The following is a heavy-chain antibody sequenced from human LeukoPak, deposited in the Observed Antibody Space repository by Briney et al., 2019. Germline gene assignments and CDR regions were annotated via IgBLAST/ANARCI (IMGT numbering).Heavy chain of an antibody. CDR2: ISTSGTTT. V-gene: IGHV3-11*04. Sequence: GGSLRLSCAASGFTYSDYYMSWIRQAPGKGLEWISYISTSGTTTYHADSVKGRFTISRDDAKNSLYLQMNSLRADDTALYYCARVRGSYSVDYWGQGTLVTVSS. CDR3: ARVRGSYSVDY. D-gene: IGHD3-10*01. CDR1: GFTYSDYY. J-gene: IGHJ4*02.